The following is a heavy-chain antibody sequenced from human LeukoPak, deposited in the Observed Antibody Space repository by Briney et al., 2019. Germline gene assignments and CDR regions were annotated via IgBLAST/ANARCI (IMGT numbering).Heavy chain of an antibody. V-gene: IGHV3-30-3*01. J-gene: IGHJ4*02. D-gene: IGHD1-26*01. Sequence: GGSLRLSCATSGFSFNSYAVHWVRQAPGKGLEWVAVISYDGSIIFYAASVKGRFTISRDNSKNTLYLQMTSLRAEDTAVYYCARDSGAGWELPKYYFDYWGQGTLVTVSS. CDR3: ARDSGAGWELPKYYFDY. CDR1: GFSFNSYA. CDR2: ISYDGSII.